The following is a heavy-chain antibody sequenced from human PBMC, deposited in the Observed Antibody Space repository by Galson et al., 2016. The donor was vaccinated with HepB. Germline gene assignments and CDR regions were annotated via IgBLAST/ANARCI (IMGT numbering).Heavy chain of an antibody. D-gene: IGHD3-16*02. J-gene: IGHJ3*02. Sequence: SLRLSCAASGFTFSSYSMNWVRQAPGKGLEWVSSISSSSGYIYYADPVKGRFTISRDNAKNSLYLQMNSLRAEDTAVYYCARTYYDYVWGSYRQVFDAFDIWGQGTMVTVSS. CDR2: ISSSSGYI. CDR1: GFTFSSYS. CDR3: ARTYYDYVWGSYRQVFDAFDI. V-gene: IGHV3-21*01.